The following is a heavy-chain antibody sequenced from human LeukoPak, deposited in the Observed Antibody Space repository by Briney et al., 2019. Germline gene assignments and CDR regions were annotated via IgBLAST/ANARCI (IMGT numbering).Heavy chain of an antibody. J-gene: IGHJ4*02. Sequence: ASVKVSCKASGYTFTTYAINWVRQAPGQGLEWMGWINTNTGNPTYAQGFTGRFAFSLDTSVSTAYLQISSLRAEDTAVYYCARAELPCSGSSCFSYWGQGTLVTVSS. V-gene: IGHV7-4-1*02. D-gene: IGHD2-15*01. CDR2: INTNTGNP. CDR1: GYTFTTYA. CDR3: ARAELPCSGSSCFSY.